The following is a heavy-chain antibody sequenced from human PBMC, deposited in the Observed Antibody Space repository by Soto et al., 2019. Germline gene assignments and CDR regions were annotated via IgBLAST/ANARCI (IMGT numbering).Heavy chain of an antibody. CDR3: ARENSYFYY. V-gene: IGHV1-18*01. Sequence: QIQLLQSGAEVKKPGASVKVTCKASGYTFRNFGISWVRQAPGQGLEWMGWISAYNANANYARKFQGRLTMTADTSTSTAYMEMRSVWSDDTAAYYCARENSYFYYWGQGALVTVSS. J-gene: IGHJ4*02. CDR2: ISAYNANA. CDR1: GYTFRNFG.